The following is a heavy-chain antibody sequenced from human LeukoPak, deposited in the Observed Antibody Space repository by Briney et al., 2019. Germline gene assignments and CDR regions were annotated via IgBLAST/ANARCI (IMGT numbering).Heavy chain of an antibody. J-gene: IGHJ4*02. CDR3: VRVPPGTTIYAY. V-gene: IGHV1-8*01. CDR2: MNPNNSDI. Sequence: ASVKVSCKASGYTFTSYHINWVRQATGQGLEWVGWMNPNNSDIGYAQKFQGRVTMTRNTSIGTAYMELSSLRSEDTAIYYCVRVPPGTTIYAYWGQGTLVAVSS. CDR1: GYTFTSYH. D-gene: IGHD1-14*01.